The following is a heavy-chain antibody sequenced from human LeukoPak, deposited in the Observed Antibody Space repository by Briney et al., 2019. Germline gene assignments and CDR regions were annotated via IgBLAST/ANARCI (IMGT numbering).Heavy chain of an antibody. CDR3: ARSVMYNRNDAYGMDV. Sequence: GESLKISCKGSGYSFTSYWISWVRQMPGKGLEWMGRIDPSDSYTNYSPSFQGHVTISADKSISTAYLQWSSLKASDTAMYYCARSVMYNRNDAYGMDVWGKGTTVTVSS. V-gene: IGHV5-10-1*01. CDR2: IDPSDSYT. CDR1: GYSFTSYW. J-gene: IGHJ6*04. D-gene: IGHD1-1*01.